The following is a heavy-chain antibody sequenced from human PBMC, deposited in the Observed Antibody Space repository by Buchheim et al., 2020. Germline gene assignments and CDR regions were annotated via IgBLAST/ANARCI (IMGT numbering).Heavy chain of an antibody. Sequence: QVQLQESGPGLVKPSETLSLTCTVSGGSISSYYWSWIRQPPGKGLEWIGYIYYSGSTNYNPSLKSRVTISVDTSKNQFSLKLSSVTAADTAVYYCARVGITIPIEEYYFDYWGQGTL. CDR1: GGSISSYY. CDR3: ARVGITIPIEEYYFDY. CDR2: IYYSGST. D-gene: IGHD3-9*01. V-gene: IGHV4-59*01. J-gene: IGHJ4*02.